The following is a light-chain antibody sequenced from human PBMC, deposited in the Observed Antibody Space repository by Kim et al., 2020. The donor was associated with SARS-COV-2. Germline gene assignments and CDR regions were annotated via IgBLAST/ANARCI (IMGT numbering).Light chain of an antibody. J-gene: IGKJ1*01. CDR2: GAS. V-gene: IGKV3-20*01. CDR3: QQYSSSPAT. Sequence: SPGERATLPWRASQSVRSNYLAWYQQTPGQAPRLLIYGASSRATGIPDRFSGSGSGTDFTLTITRLEPEDFAVYYCQQYSSSPATFGQGTKVDIK. CDR1: QSVRSNY.